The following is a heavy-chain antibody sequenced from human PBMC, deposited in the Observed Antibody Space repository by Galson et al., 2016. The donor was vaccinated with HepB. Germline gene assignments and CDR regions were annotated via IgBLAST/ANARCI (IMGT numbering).Heavy chain of an antibody. D-gene: IGHD6-13*01. V-gene: IGHV3-30*18. CDR1: GFTFSSYG. J-gene: IGHJ6*02. CDR2: ISYDGSNK. CDR3: AKDLSSPNYYYYGMDV. Sequence: SLRLSCAASGFTFSSYGMHWVRQAPGKGLEWVAVISYDGSNKYYADSVKGRFAISRDNSKNTLYLQMNSLRAEDTAVYYCAKDLSSPNYYYYGMDVWGQGTTVTVSS.